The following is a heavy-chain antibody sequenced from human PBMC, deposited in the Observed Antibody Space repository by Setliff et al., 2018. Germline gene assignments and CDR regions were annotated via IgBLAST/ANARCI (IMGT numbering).Heavy chain of an antibody. CDR3: AGEPYNSYYGDFHY. Sequence: SETLSLTCTVSGGSISSGDYYWSWIRQPPGKGLEWIGYIYSSGSTYYNPSLKSRVSISVDTSKNQFSLKVSSVTAADTAVYYCAGEPYNSYYGDFHYWGQGTLVTVSS. V-gene: IGHV4-30-4*02. D-gene: IGHD2-2*01. J-gene: IGHJ4*02. CDR2: IYSSGST. CDR1: GGSISSGDYY.